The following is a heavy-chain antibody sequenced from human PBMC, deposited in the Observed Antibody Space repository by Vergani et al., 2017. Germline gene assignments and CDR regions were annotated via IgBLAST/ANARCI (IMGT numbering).Heavy chain of an antibody. V-gene: IGHV3-66*04. CDR1: GFTVSSNY. J-gene: IGHJ6*02. D-gene: IGHD3-9*01. CDR2: IYSGGST. CDR3: ARLSYDILTGYCGHYYGMDV. Sequence: EVQLVESGGGLVQPGGSLRLSCAASGFTVSSNYMSWVRQAPGKGLEWVSVIYSGGSTYYADSVKGRFTISRDNSKNTLYLQMNSLRAEDTAVYYCARLSYDILTGYCGHYYGMDVWGQGTTVTVSS.